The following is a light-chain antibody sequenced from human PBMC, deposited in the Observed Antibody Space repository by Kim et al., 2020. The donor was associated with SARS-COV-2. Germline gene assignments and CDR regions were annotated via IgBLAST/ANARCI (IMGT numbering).Light chain of an antibody. Sequence: ELTQPPSASVTPGQRVTISCSGSSSNIGSNTVNWYQQLPGMAPKLLIYSNNQRPSGVPDRFSGSKSGTSASLAISGLQSEDEADYYCATWDDSLNGYVFGTGTKVTVL. CDR1: SSNIGSNT. J-gene: IGLJ1*01. V-gene: IGLV1-44*01. CDR2: SNN. CDR3: ATWDDSLNGYV.